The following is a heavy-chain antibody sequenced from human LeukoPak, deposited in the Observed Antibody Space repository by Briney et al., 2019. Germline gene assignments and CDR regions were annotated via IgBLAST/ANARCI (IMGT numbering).Heavy chain of an antibody. CDR2: IQYTGST. Sequence: KPSETLSLTCTVSGDSVSGISFYCNWIRQPPGKGLQYIGYIQYTGSTNYNPSLKSRVTISVDTSKNQFSLKLSSVTAADTAVYYCARYYDRSGYWSTPHFDYWGQGTLVTVSS. CDR3: ARYYDRSGYWSTPHFDY. V-gene: IGHV4-61*01. J-gene: IGHJ4*02. CDR1: GDSVSGISFY. D-gene: IGHD3-22*01.